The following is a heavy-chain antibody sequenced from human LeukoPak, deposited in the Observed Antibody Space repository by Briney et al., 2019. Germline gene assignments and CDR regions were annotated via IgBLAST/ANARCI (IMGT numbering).Heavy chain of an antibody. CDR3: APPPNCSGGSCSPPPPEWNCSAP. D-gene: IGHD2-15*01. CDR2: IYHSGST. CDR1: GYSISSGYY. Sequence: SETLSLTCTVSGYSISSGYYWGWIRQPPWKGLEWIGSIYHSGSTYYNPSLKSRVTISVDTSKNQFSLKLRSVTAADRAVYYCAPPPNCSGGSCSPPPPEWNCSAPWGQETLVPVSS. V-gene: IGHV4-38-2*02. J-gene: IGHJ5*02.